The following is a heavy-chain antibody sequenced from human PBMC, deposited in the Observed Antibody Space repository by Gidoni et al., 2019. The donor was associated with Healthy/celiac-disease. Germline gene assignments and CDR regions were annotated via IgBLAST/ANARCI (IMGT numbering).Heavy chain of an antibody. V-gene: IGHV3-9*01. CDR3: AKDMSATYSGYGS. CDR2: ISWNSGSI. D-gene: IGHD5-12*01. CDR1: GFTFDDYA. J-gene: IGHJ4*02. Sequence: EVQLVESGGGLVQPGRSLRLSCAASGFTFDDYAMHWVRQAPGKGLEWVSGISWNSGSIGYADSVKGRFTISRDNAKNSLYLQMNSLRAEDTALYYCAKDMSATYSGYGSWGQGTLVTVSS.